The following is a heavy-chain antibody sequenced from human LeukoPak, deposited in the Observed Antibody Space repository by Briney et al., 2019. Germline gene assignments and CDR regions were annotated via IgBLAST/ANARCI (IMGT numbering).Heavy chain of an antibody. CDR2: IKQDGSEK. CDR1: GFTFSSYW. Sequence: GGSLRLSCAASGFTFSSYWMSWVRQAPGKGLEWVANIKQDGSEKYYVDSVKGRFTISRDNSKNTLYLQMNSLRAEDTAVYYCAKADYYDSSGYYYWGQGTLVTVSS. D-gene: IGHD3-22*01. CDR3: AKADYYDSSGYYY. J-gene: IGHJ4*02. V-gene: IGHV3-7*03.